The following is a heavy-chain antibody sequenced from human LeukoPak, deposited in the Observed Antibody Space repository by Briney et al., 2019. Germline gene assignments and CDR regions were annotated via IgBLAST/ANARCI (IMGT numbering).Heavy chain of an antibody. CDR1: GYTLTELS. CDR2: FDPEDGET. Sequence: ASVKVSCXVSGYTLTELSMHWVRQAPGKGLEWMEGFDPEDGETIYAQKFQGRVTMTEDTSTDTAYMELSSLRSEDTAVYYCATSLWSYFQHWGQGTLVTVSS. V-gene: IGHV1-24*01. CDR3: ATSLWSYFQH. D-gene: IGHD1-1*01. J-gene: IGHJ1*01.